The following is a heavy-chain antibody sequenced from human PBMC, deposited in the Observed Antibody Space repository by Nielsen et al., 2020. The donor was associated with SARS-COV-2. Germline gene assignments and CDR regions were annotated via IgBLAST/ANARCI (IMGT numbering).Heavy chain of an antibody. Sequence: TLSLTCTVSGGSISSGGYYWSWIRQHPGKGLEWIGYIYYSGSTYYNPSLKSRVTISVDTSKNQFSLKLSSVTAADTAVYYCARNPTADYDFWSGYPSGWFDPWGQGTLVTVSS. CDR1: GGSISSGGYY. V-gene: IGHV4-31*03. D-gene: IGHD3-3*01. J-gene: IGHJ5*02. CDR3: ARNPTADYDFWSGYPSGWFDP. CDR2: IYYSGST.